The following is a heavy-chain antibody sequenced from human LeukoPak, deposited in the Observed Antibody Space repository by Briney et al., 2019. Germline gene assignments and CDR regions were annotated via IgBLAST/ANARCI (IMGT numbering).Heavy chain of an antibody. CDR3: ARDLEYCSGCRCYFRFDY. V-gene: IGHV4-61*01. J-gene: IGHJ4*02. CDR1: GGSVRSGSYF. D-gene: IGHD2-15*01. Sequence: SETLSLTCTVSGGSVRSGSYFWSWIRQPXGKGLEWIGYIYYTGSTNYNPSLKSRVTISVDTSKNQFSLKLSSVTAADTAVYYCARDLEYCSGCRCYFRFDYWGQGILVTVSS. CDR2: IYYTGST.